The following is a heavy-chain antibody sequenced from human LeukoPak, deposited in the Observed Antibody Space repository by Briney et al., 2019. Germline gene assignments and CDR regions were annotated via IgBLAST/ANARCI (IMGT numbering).Heavy chain of an antibody. V-gene: IGHV6-1*01. J-gene: IGHJ3*02. CDR1: GDRVSNNTAA. CDR3: AREVKSPYAFEI. Sequence: QALSLTRALSGDRVSNNTAAWNWSSQSPSRGLEWLVWTYFRSPSLDDYAGFVKGRIAINPDTSTNQCSPQIRPLTRDDTAVYICAREVKSPYAFEIWGQGTMVTVSS. CDR2: TYFRSPSLD. D-gene: IGHD3-22*01.